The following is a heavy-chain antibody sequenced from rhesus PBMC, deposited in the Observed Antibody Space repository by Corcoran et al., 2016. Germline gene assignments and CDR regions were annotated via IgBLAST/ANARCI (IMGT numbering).Heavy chain of an antibody. Sequence: QLQLQESGPGLVKPSETLSLTCAVSGGSISRNFWTWIRPPPGKGLGWIGRISQRGGTTDDSPYLRSRVTISRDTSRNHFSLKLTSVTAADTAVYYCARTPEVGGYNRFDVWGPGVLVSVSS. D-gene: IGHD2-21*01. CDR2: ISQRGGTT. V-gene: IGHV4-173*01. CDR3: ARTPEVGGYNRFDV. J-gene: IGHJ5-1*01. CDR1: GGSISRNF.